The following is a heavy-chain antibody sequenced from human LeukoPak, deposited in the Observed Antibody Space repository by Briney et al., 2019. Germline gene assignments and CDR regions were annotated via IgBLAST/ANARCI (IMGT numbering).Heavy chain of an antibody. CDR2: IIPIFGTA. CDR3: ARGRLDYYDSSGYYPPDY. D-gene: IGHD3-22*01. CDR1: GYTFTSYY. Sequence: WASVKVSCKASGYTFTSYYMHWVRQAPGQGLEWMGRIIPIFGTANHAQKFQGRVTITTDESTSTAYMELSSLRSEDTAVYYCARGRLDYYDSSGYYPPDYWGQGTLVTVSS. J-gene: IGHJ4*02. V-gene: IGHV1-69*05.